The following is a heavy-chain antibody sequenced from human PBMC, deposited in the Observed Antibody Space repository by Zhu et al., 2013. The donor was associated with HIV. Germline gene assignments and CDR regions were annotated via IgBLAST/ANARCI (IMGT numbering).Heavy chain of an antibody. CDR1: GYPFSGFY. V-gene: IGHV1-46*01. D-gene: IGHD2-15*01. Sequence: QVQLVQSGAEVKKPGASVKVSCKASGYPFSGFYMHWVRQAPGQGLEWMGIIDPSGGSTSYAEKFQGRVTMTRDTSTSTVYMELSSLRSQDTAVYYCAKYCSGGSCYGYWGQGTLVTVSS. CDR2: IDPSGGST. CDR3: AKYCSGGSCYGY. J-gene: IGHJ4*02.